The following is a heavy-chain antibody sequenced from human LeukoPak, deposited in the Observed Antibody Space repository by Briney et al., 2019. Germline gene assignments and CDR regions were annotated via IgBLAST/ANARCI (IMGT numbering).Heavy chain of an antibody. V-gene: IGHV4-61*01. J-gene: IGHJ4*02. CDR1: GDSVNSGSYY. CDR3: ARASQLERRRRGALDY. CDR2: IYYSGST. D-gene: IGHD1-1*01. Sequence: SETLSLTCTVSGDSVNSGSYYRSWIRRPPGKGLEWIGYIYYSGSTNYNPSLKSRVTISVDTSKNQFSLKLSSVTAADTAAYYCARASQLERRRRGALDYWGQGTLVTVSS.